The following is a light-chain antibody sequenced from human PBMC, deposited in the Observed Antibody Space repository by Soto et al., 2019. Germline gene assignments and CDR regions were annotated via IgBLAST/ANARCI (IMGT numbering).Light chain of an antibody. J-gene: IGLJ3*02. V-gene: IGLV1-47*01. CDR3: AAWDDSLSGWV. CDR2: RNI. CDR1: SSNIGSNY. Sequence: QSVLTQPRSASGTPGQRVTISCSGSSSNIGSNYVYWYQQLPGTAPKLLIYRNIQRPSGVPDRFSGSKSDTSASLAISGLRSEDEADYYCAAWDDSLSGWVFGGGTKVTVL.